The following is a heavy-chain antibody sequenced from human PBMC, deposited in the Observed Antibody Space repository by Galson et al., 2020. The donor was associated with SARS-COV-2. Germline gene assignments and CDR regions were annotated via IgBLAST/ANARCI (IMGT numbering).Heavy chain of an antibody. J-gene: IGHJ4*02. CDR3: AREWGDINSSVFDY. Sequence: ASVKVSCKASGYTFISFYIHWVRQAPGQGLEWMGVINPSGDITSSAQKLRGRVTVTRDMSTQTVYMELSSLTSEYTAVYYCAREWGDINSSVFDYWGQGSLVVVSS. V-gene: IGHV1-46*04. CDR2: INPSGDIT. D-gene: IGHD2-21*01. CDR1: GYTFISFY.